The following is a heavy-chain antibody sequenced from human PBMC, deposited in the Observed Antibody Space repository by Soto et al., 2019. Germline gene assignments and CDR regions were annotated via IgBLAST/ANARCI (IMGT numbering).Heavy chain of an antibody. CDR3: ARFRDCSGSRCDHSSGFDI. V-gene: IGHV1-18*01. CDR1: GYNFSTHG. J-gene: IGHJ3*02. D-gene: IGHD2-2*01. CDR2: ITPYNGNT. Sequence: QVQLVQSGVEVKKPGASVKVSCKASGYNFSTHGLTWVRQAPGQGLEWMGWITPYNGNTNYAQNFQGRVTMSTDTSTKSGFMEVRSLRPADTAVYYCARFRDCSGSRCDHSSGFDIWGQGTMVTVSS.